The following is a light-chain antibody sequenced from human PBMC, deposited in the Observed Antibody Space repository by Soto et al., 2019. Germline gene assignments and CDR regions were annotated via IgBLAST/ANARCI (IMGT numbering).Light chain of an antibody. CDR2: GAS. V-gene: IGKV3-15*01. CDR3: QQYNNWPTWT. J-gene: IGKJ1*01. CDR1: QSVSSN. Sequence: EIVMTQSPATLSVSPGERATLSCRASQSVSSNLAWYQQKPGQAPRLLIYGASTRATGIPARFSGSGSGTEFTLTISSLQSEDFGVYYCQQYNNWPTWTFVQGTKVKIK.